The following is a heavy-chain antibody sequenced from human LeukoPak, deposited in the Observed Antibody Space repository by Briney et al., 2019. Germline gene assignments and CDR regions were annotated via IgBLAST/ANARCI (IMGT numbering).Heavy chain of an antibody. CDR1: GFTFSSYA. D-gene: IGHD6-19*01. Sequence: GGSLRLSCAASGFTFSSYAMHWVRQAPGKGLEWVAVISYDGSNKYYADSVKGRFTISRDNAKNSLYLQMNSLRAEDTAVYYCARDGGGSGWPYWYFDLWGRGTLVTVSS. CDR2: ISYDGSNK. CDR3: ARDGGGSGWPYWYFDL. V-gene: IGHV3-30-3*01. J-gene: IGHJ2*01.